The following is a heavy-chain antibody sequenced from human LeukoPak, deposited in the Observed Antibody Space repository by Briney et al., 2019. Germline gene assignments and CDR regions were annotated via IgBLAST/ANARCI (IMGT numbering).Heavy chain of an antibody. CDR3: ARGYLKRDY. D-gene: IGHD1-14*01. J-gene: IGHJ4*02. CDR2: ISSSGSTI. Sequence: GGSLRLSCAASGFTFSSYEMNWVRQAPGRGLEWVSYISSSGSTIYYADSVKGRFTISRDNAKNSLYLQKNSLRVEDTAVYYCARGYLKRDYWGQGTLVTVSS. V-gene: IGHV3-48*03. CDR1: GFTFSSYE.